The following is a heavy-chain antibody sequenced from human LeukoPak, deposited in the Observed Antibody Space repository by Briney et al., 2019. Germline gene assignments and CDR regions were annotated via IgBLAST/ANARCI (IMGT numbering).Heavy chain of an antibody. J-gene: IGHJ4*02. V-gene: IGHV4-59*08. Sequence: PSETLSLTCTVSGGSITSYYWSWIRQPPGKGLEWIGYVSYTGSTNYNPSLQSRVTISVDTSKNQFSLKLRSVTAADTAVYYCARQGFPDYFDYWGQGTLVTVSS. CDR2: VSYTGST. CDR3: ARQGFPDYFDY. CDR1: GGSITSYY.